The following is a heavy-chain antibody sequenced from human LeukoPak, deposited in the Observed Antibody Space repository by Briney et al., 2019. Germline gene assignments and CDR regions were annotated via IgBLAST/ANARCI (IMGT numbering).Heavy chain of an antibody. J-gene: IGHJ4*02. Sequence: GGSLRLSCAASGFTFSSYAMHWVRQAPGKGLEWVAVISYDGSNKYYADSVKGRFTISRDNSKNTLYLQMNSLRAEDTAVYYCARHQSSVVVPAAIDYWGQGTLVTVSS. CDR3: ARHQSSVVVPAAIDY. V-gene: IGHV3-30*04. CDR1: GFTFSSYA. D-gene: IGHD2-2*01. CDR2: ISYDGSNK.